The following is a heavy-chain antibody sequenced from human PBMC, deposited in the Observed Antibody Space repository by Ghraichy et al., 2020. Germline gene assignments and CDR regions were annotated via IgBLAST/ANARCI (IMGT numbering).Heavy chain of an antibody. CDR3: ARDRDRDGDSWVAHYGMDV. D-gene: IGHD5-24*01. Sequence: GGSLRLSCAASGFTFDDYGMSWVRQVPGKGLEWVSGINWNGGSTAYADSVKGRFTISRDNAKNSLFLQMNSLRAEDTALYHCARDRDRDGDSWVAHYGMDVWGQGTTVTVSS. J-gene: IGHJ6*02. CDR2: INWNGGST. CDR1: GFTFDDYG. V-gene: IGHV3-20*01.